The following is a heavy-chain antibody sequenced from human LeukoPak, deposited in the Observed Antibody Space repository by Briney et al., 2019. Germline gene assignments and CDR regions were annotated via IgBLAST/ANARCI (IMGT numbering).Heavy chain of an antibody. Sequence: SETLSLTCTVSGGSISSSSYYWGWIRQPPGKGLEWIGSIYYSGSTYYNPSLKSRVTISLGTSRNQFSLKLSSVTAADTAVYYCAREGAARNFDYWGQGILVTVSS. V-gene: IGHV4-39*07. CDR1: GGSISSSSYY. CDR2: IYYSGST. D-gene: IGHD6-6*01. J-gene: IGHJ4*02. CDR3: AREGAARNFDY.